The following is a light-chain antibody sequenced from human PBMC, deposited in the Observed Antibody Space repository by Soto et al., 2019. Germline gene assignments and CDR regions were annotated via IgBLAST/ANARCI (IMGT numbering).Light chain of an antibody. J-gene: IGKJ4*01. CDR1: QSINTF. CDR2: DAS. CDR3: QQRSIWPLT. V-gene: IGKV3-11*01. Sequence: EVLLIQSPVTLSVSPGESVTLSCRASQSINTFLAWYQQKPGQAPRLLIYDASSRAAGVPARFSGRGSGTDFTLTINSLEPEDFAVYHCQQRSIWPLTFGGGTRVE.